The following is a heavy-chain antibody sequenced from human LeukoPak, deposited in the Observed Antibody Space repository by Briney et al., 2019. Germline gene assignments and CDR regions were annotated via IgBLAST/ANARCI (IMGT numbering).Heavy chain of an antibody. V-gene: IGHV3-30-3*01. CDR1: GFTFSSYA. D-gene: IGHD1-1*01. CDR2: ISYDGSNK. Sequence: PGRSLRLSCAASGFTFSSYAMHWVRQAPGKGLEWVAVISYDGSNKYYADSVKGRFTISRDNSKNTLYLQMNSLRAEDTAVYYCARDSRQLALDSWGQGTLVTVSS. J-gene: IGHJ4*02. CDR3: ARDSRQLALDS.